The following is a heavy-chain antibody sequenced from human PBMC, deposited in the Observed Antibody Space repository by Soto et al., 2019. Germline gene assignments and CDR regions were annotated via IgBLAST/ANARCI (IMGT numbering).Heavy chain of an antibody. CDR3: AKALYSYDSSPLEH. J-gene: IGHJ4*02. CDR1: GFDFEDFA. Sequence: WGSRRLSCAAAGFDFEDFAMHWVRQAPGKGLEWVSLINSDVTDSYYMDSVRGRFTISRDNGKNSLYLQMDRLRPEDTAFYFCAKALYSYDSSPLEHWGKGNMVTVSS. CDR2: INSDVTDS. V-gene: IGHV3-43D*04. D-gene: IGHD3-22*01.